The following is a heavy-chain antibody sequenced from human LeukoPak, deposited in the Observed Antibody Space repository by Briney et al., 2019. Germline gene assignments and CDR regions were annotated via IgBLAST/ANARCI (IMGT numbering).Heavy chain of an antibody. J-gene: IGHJ5*02. D-gene: IGHD3-10*01. Sequence: ASVKVSCKASGYTFTDYYLHWVRQAPGQGLEWMGWINPNSGGTNYAQKFQGRVTMTRDTSISTAYMGLSRLRSDDTAMYYCARFQLRGVNIPWGQGTLVTVSS. CDR2: INPNSGGT. CDR3: ARFQLRGVNIP. CDR1: GYTFTDYY. V-gene: IGHV1-2*02.